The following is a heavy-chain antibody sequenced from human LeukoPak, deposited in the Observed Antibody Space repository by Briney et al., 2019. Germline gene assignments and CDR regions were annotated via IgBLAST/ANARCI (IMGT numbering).Heavy chain of an antibody. Sequence: GGSLRLSCAASGFTFSNYWMSWVRQAPGKGLEWAANIKQDGSEKYYVDSVKGRFTISRDNAKNSLYLQMNSLRAEDTAVYYCARVESGSLATTGYWGQGTLVTVSS. J-gene: IGHJ4*02. CDR3: ARVESGSLATTGY. CDR2: IKQDGSEK. V-gene: IGHV3-7*01. CDR1: GFTFSNYW. D-gene: IGHD1-1*01.